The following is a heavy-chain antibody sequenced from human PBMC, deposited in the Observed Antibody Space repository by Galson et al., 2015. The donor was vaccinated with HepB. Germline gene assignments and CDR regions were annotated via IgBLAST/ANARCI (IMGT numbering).Heavy chain of an antibody. J-gene: IGHJ4*02. V-gene: IGHV3-30*18. D-gene: IGHD2-15*01. CDR1: GFTFSSYS. CDR2: ISYDGSNK. CDR3: AKGHRGLLTFDY. Sequence: SLRLSCAASGFTFSSYSMRWVRRAPGKGLEWVAVISYDGSNKYYADSVKGRFTISRDNSKNTLYLQMNSLRAEDTAVYYCAKGHRGLLTFDYWGQGTPVTVSS.